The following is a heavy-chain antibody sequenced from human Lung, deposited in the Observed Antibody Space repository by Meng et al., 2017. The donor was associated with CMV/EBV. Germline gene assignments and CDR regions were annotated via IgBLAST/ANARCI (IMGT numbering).Heavy chain of an antibody. CDR3: AREEGIGGFDP. J-gene: IGHJ5*02. V-gene: IGHV4-59*01. D-gene: IGHD3-10*01. CDR1: GGSISSYY. Sequence: QVQLQEWGQGLVKPSENLSLTCTVSGGSISSYYWSWIRQPPGKGLEWIGYIYYSGSTNYNPSLKSRVTISVDTSKNQFSLKLSSVTAADTAVYYCAREEGIGGFDPWGQGTLVTVSS. CDR2: IYYSGST.